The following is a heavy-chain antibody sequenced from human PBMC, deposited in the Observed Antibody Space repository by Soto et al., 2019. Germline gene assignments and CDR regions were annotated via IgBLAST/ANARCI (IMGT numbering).Heavy chain of an antibody. Sequence: EVQLLESGGGLVQPGGSLRLSCAASGFTFSSYAMSWVRQAPGKGLEWVSAISGSGGSTYYADSVKGRFTISRDNSKNTLYLQMNSLRAEDTAVYYCAKALLWFGELLKGVDYWGQGTLVTVSS. D-gene: IGHD3-10*01. J-gene: IGHJ4*02. CDR1: GFTFSSYA. CDR3: AKALLWFGELLKGVDY. CDR2: ISGSGGST. V-gene: IGHV3-23*01.